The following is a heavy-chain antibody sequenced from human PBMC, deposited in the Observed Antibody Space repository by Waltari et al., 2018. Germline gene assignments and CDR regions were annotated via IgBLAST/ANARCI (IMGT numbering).Heavy chain of an antibody. CDR3: AREGIYSSATDARFDP. Sequence: QVQLQQWGAGLLKPSETLSLTCAVYGGSFSGYYWSWIRQSPGKGLEWIGEINHSGSTNYNPSLKSRVTISVDTSKNQFSLKLSSVTAADTAVYYCAREGIYSSATDARFDPWGQGTLVTVSS. D-gene: IGHD6-25*01. CDR1: GGSFSGYY. CDR2: INHSGST. V-gene: IGHV4-34*01. J-gene: IGHJ5*02.